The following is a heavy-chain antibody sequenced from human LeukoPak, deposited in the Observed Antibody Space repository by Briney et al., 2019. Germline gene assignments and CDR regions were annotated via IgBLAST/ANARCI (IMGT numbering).Heavy chain of an antibody. Sequence: GGSLRLSCAASGFTFSSYSMNWVRQAPGKGLEWVSSISSSSSYIYYADSVKGRFTISRDNAKNSLYLQMNSLRAEDTAVYYCARDSVPYYYDSSGYYHYFDYWGQGTLVTVSS. V-gene: IGHV3-21*01. CDR1: GFTFSSYS. CDR2: ISSSSSYI. J-gene: IGHJ4*02. CDR3: ARDSVPYYYDSSGYYHYFDY. D-gene: IGHD3-22*01.